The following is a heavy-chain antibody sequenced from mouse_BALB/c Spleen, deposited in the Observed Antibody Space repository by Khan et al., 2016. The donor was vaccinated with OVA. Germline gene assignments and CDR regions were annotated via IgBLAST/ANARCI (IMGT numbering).Heavy chain of an antibody. CDR2: INTYTGEP. CDR3: ARPPYFSYVMGY. J-gene: IGHJ4*01. CDR1: GYTFTNYG. V-gene: IGHV9-3-1*01. D-gene: IGHD2-10*01. Sequence: IQLVQSGPELKKPGETVKISCKASGYTFTNYGMNWVKQAPGKGLKWMGWINTYTGEPTYADDFKGRFAFSLETSASTAYLQINNLKNEDTATYFGARPPYFSYVMGYWGQGTSVTVSS.